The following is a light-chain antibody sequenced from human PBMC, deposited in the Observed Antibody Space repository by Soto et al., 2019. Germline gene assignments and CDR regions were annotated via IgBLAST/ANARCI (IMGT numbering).Light chain of an antibody. CDR2: AAS. CDR1: QSVSSSS. J-gene: IGKJ1*01. Sequence: EIVLTQSPGTLSLSPGDRATLSCRASQSVSSSSLAWYQQKPGQAPRLLIYAASIRAPGIPDRFSGSGSGRDFTLTISRLEAEDFVVYCCHQYGSSPRTFGQGTKVEIK. V-gene: IGKV3-20*01. CDR3: HQYGSSPRT.